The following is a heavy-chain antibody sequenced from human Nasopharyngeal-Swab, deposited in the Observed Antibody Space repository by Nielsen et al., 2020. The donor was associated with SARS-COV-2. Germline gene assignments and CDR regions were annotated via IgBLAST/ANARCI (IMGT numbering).Heavy chain of an antibody. CDR2: INHSGST. CDR3: AIAGRWLQLDY. D-gene: IGHD5-24*01. V-gene: IGHV4-34*01. CDR1: GGSFSGYY. Sequence: SETLSLTCAVYGGSFSGYYWSWIRQPPGKGLEWIGEINHSGSTNYNPSLKSRVTISVDTSKNQFSLKLSSVTAADTAVYYCAIAGRWLQLDYWGQGTLVTVSS. J-gene: IGHJ4*02.